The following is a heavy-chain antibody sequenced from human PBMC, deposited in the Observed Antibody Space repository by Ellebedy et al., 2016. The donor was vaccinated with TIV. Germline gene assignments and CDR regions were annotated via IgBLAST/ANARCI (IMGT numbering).Heavy chain of an antibody. V-gene: IGHV3-48*03. Sequence: PGGSLRLSCAASGFPFSRSVFNWVRQSPGKGLEWVSYISSSGTTKYYADSVKGRFTISRDNAKNSLYLQMNSLRAEDTAVYYCAAAHYYFYGKDVWGQGTRVTVSS. CDR2: ISSSGTTK. J-gene: IGHJ6*02. D-gene: IGHD2-15*01. CDR1: GFPFSRSV. CDR3: AAAHYYFYGKDV.